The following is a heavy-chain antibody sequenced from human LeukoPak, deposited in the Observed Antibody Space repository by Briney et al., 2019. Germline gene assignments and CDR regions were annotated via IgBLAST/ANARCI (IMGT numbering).Heavy chain of an antibody. CDR2: IYYSGST. Sequence: PSETLSLTCTVSGGSISSGGYYWSWIRQHPGTGLEWIGYIYYSGSTYYNPSLKSRVTISVDTSKNQFSLKLSSVTAADTAVYYCARGSAYGPLDYWGQGTLVTVSS. D-gene: IGHD2-8*01. CDR1: GGSISSGGYY. V-gene: IGHV4-31*03. CDR3: ARGSAYGPLDY. J-gene: IGHJ4*02.